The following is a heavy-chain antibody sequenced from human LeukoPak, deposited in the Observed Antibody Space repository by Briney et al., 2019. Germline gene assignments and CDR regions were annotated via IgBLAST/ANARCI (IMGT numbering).Heavy chain of an antibody. J-gene: IGHJ4*02. V-gene: IGHV3-48*01. CDR3: ARTGGRELSTFDY. CDR2: ISSSSSTI. Sequence: GGSLRLSCAASGFTFSSYSMNWVRQAPGKGLEWVSYISSSSSTIYYADSVKGRFTISRDNAKNSLYLQMNSLRAEDTAVYYCARTGGRELSTFDYWGQGTLVTVSS. CDR1: GFTFSSYS. D-gene: IGHD1-26*01.